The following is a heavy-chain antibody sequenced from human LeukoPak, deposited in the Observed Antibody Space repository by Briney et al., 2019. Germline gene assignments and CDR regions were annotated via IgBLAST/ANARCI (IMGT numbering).Heavy chain of an antibody. D-gene: IGHD2-21*02. CDR3: ATAYCGGDCYVTNWFDP. CDR2: FDPEDGET. CDR1: GYTLTELS. Sequence: ASVNVSCKVSGYTLTELSMHWVRQAPGKGLEWMGGFDPEDGETIYAQKFQGRVTMTEDTSTDTACMELSSLRSEDTAVYYCATAYCGGDCYVTNWFDPWGQGTLVTVSS. J-gene: IGHJ5*02. V-gene: IGHV1-24*01.